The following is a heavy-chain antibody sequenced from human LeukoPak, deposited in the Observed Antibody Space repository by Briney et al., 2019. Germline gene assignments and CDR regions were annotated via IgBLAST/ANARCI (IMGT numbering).Heavy chain of an antibody. CDR2: FDPEDGET. J-gene: IGHJ6*03. Sequence: ASVKASCKVSGYTLTELSMHWVRQAPGKGLEWMGGFDPEDGETIYAQKFQGRVTMTEDTSTDTAYMELSSLRSEDTAVYYCATAPRVYDSSGYYDLYMDVWGKGTTVTVSS. CDR1: GYTLTELS. CDR3: ATAPRVYDSSGYYDLYMDV. D-gene: IGHD3-22*01. V-gene: IGHV1-24*01.